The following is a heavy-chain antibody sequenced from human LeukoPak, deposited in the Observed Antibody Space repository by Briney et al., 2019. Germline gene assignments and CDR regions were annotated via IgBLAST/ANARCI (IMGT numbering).Heavy chain of an antibody. Sequence: PGGSLRLSCAASGFTFSSYWMSWVRQAPGKGLEWVANIKQDGSEKYYVDSVKGRFTISRDNAKNSLYLQMNSLRAEDTAVYYCARDGSSGLIYHKASYNWFDPWGQGTLVTVSS. J-gene: IGHJ5*02. CDR3: ARDGSSGLIYHKASYNWFDP. V-gene: IGHV3-7*01. CDR2: IKQDGSEK. CDR1: GFTFSSYW. D-gene: IGHD3-22*01.